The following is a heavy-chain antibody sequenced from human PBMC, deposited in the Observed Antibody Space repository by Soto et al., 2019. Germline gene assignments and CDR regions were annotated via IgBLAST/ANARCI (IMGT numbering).Heavy chain of an antibody. V-gene: IGHV4-39*01. CDR2: IYYSGST. CDR3: ARHRGTHNWFDP. J-gene: IGHJ5*02. CDR1: GGSISSSSYY. Sequence: TPSETLSLTCTVSGGSISSSSYYWGWIRQPPGKGLEWIGSIYYSGSTYSNPSLKSRVTISVDTSKNQLSLKLSSVTAADTAVYYCARHRGTHNWFDPWGQGTLVTVSS.